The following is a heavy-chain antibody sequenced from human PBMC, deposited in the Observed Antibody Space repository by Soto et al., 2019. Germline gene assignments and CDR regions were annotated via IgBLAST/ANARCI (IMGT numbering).Heavy chain of an antibody. CDR1: GFTFSNYA. J-gene: IGHJ6*02. CDR3: AKAGSGLQGYFYFGMDF. D-gene: IGHD3-10*01. Sequence: EVQLLESGGGLVQPGGSLRLSCAASGFTFSNYAMSWVRQAPGKGLEWVSAISNSGTTTYYADSVKGRFTISRDNSKNTLYLQMNSLRAEDTALYYCAKAGSGLQGYFYFGMDFWGQGTTVTVSS. CDR2: ISNSGTTT. V-gene: IGHV3-23*01.